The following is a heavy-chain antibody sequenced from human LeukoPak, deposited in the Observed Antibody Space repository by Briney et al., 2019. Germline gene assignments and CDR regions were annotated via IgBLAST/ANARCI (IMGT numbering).Heavy chain of an antibody. D-gene: IGHD5-18*01. Sequence: PSETLSLTCTVSGGSISSSSYYWGWIRQPPGTGLEWIGSIYYSGNTYSNPSLKSRVTISVDTSKNQFSLKLSSVTAADTAVYYWARVWRGYSYGYGYYFDYWGQGTLVTVSS. CDR2: IYYSGNT. V-gene: IGHV4-39*07. CDR1: GGSISSSSYY. CDR3: ARVWRGYSYGYGYYFDY. J-gene: IGHJ4*02.